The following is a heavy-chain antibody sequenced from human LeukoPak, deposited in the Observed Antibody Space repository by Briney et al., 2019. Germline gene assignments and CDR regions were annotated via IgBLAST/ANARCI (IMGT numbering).Heavy chain of an antibody. CDR2: IYTSGST. V-gene: IGHV4-61*02. Sequence: SETLSLTCTVSGGSISSGSYYWSWIRQPAGKGLEWIGRIYTSGSTNYNPSLKSRVTISVDTSKNQFSLKLSSVTAADTAVYYCARGGGTIAARPDYWGQGTLVTVSS. J-gene: IGHJ4*02. CDR3: ARGGGTIAARPDY. D-gene: IGHD6-6*01. CDR1: GGSISSGSYY.